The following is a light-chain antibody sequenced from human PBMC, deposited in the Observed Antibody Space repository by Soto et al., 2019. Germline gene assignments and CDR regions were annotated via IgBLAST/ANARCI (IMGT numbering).Light chain of an antibody. J-gene: IGKJ3*01. CDR1: QAINSY. Sequence: DIQMTQSPSSLSASVGDRVTITCRASQAINSYLGWYQQKPGKVPNVLIYGASTLRSGVPSRFSGSGSGTDLTLTISSLQPEDVATYYCQKYDSAPFTFGPGTKVDIK. CDR3: QKYDSAPFT. CDR2: GAS. V-gene: IGKV1-27*01.